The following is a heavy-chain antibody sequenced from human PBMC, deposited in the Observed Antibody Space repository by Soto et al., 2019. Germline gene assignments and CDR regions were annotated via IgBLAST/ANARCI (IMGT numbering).Heavy chain of an antibody. CDR3: AKTGVGSSATTGPYYYYGMDV. D-gene: IGHD2-2*01. V-gene: IGHV3-30*18. Sequence: GGSLRLSCAASGFTLSSYGMHWVRQAPGKGLEWVAVISYDGSNKYYADSVKGRFTISRDNSKNTLYLQMNSLRAEDTAVYYCAKTGVGSSATTGPYYYYGMDVWGQGTTVTVSS. CDR2: ISYDGSNK. J-gene: IGHJ6*02. CDR1: GFTLSSYG.